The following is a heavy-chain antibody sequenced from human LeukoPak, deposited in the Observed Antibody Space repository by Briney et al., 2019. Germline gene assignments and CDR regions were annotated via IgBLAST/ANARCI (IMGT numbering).Heavy chain of an antibody. CDR3: ARDRLQGIIAAAGTLDY. D-gene: IGHD6-13*01. CDR1: GLTFSSYA. J-gene: IGHJ4*02. Sequence: GRSLRLSCAASGLTFSSYAMHWVRQAPGKGLEWVAVISYDGSNKYYADSVKGRFTISRDNSKNTLYLQMNSLRAEDTAVYYCARDRLQGIIAAAGTLDYWGQGTLVTVSS. V-gene: IGHV3-30*04. CDR2: ISYDGSNK.